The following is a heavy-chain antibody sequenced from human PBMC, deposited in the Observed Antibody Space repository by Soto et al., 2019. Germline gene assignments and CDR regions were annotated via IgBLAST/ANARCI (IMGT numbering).Heavy chain of an antibody. Sequence: EVQLLESGGGLVQPGGSLRLSCAASGFTFSSDAMSWVRQAPGKGLEWVSTISGSGAGTYYADSVKGRFTISRDNSKNPLYLQMNSLRAEDTAIYYCAKSHFDYWGQGTLVTVSS. CDR2: ISGSGAGT. V-gene: IGHV3-23*01. J-gene: IGHJ4*02. CDR1: GFTFSSDA. CDR3: AKSHFDY.